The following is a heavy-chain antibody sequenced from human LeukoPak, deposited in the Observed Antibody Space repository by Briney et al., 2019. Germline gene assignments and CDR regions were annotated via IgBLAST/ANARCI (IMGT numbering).Heavy chain of an antibody. Sequence: GESLKISCKGSGYIFTNYWIGWVRQMPGKGLEWMGVIWPSDSDTRYNPSFQGQVTISVDKSISTAYLQWSSLKASDTAMYYCARAGYCSSTSCQTYYYYMDVWGKGTTVTVSS. V-gene: IGHV5-51*01. CDR1: GYIFTNYW. CDR2: IWPSDSDT. J-gene: IGHJ6*03. CDR3: ARAGYCSSTSCQTYYYYMDV. D-gene: IGHD2-2*01.